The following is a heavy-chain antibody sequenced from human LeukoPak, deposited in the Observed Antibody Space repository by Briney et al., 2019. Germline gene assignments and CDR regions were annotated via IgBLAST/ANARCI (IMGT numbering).Heavy chain of an antibody. J-gene: IGHJ4*02. V-gene: IGHV3-23*01. Sequence: GGSLRLSCAASGFTFDSYTMVWVRQAPGSGLEWVSAITGSGGDSYHADSVKGRFTVSRDNSKNTLFLQINSLRVEDTPLYYCARGVSGWPYYLDFWGQGTLVTVSS. CDR1: GFTFDSYT. CDR2: ITGSGGDS. D-gene: IGHD6-25*01. CDR3: ARGVSGWPYYLDF.